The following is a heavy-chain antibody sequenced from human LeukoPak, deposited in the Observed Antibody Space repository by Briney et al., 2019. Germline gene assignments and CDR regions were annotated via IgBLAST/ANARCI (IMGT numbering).Heavy chain of an antibody. D-gene: IGHD2-2*01. J-gene: IGHJ5*02. Sequence: GGSLRLSCAASGFTFSSYAMSWVRRAPGKGLEWVSAISGSGGSTYYADSVKGRFTISRDNSKNTLYLQMNSLRAEDTAVYYCAKDGWGYQLLSWFDPWGQGTLVTVSS. CDR2: ISGSGGST. V-gene: IGHV3-23*01. CDR3: AKDGWGYQLLSWFDP. CDR1: GFTFSSYA.